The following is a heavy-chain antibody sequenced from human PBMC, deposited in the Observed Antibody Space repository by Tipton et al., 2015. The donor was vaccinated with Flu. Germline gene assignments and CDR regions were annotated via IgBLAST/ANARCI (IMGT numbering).Heavy chain of an antibody. D-gene: IGHD1-7*01. Sequence: LRLSCTVSGGSISSYYWSWIRQPPGKGLEWIGYIYYSGSTNYNPSLKSRVTISVDTSKNQFSLKLSSVTAADTAVYYCARDGTEGGGYYYGMDVWGQGTTVTVSS. V-gene: IGHV4-59*01. CDR1: GGSISSYY. CDR3: ARDGTEGGGYYYGMDV. CDR2: IYYSGST. J-gene: IGHJ6*02.